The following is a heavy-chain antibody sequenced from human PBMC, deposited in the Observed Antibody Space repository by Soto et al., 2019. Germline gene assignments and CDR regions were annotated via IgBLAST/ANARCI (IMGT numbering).Heavy chain of an antibody. CDR3: ASVRGGSYYAMDV. CDR1: GGSISSSNW. D-gene: IGHD3-10*02. J-gene: IGHJ6*02. V-gene: IGHV4-4*02. Sequence: QVQLQESGPGLVKPSGTLSLTCAVSGGSISSSNWWSWVRQPPGKGLEWIGEIYHSGSTNYNPSLQRRVTISVDKSQSQFTLKLSSVTAADTAVYYCASVRGGSYYAMDVWGQGTTVTVSS. CDR2: IYHSGST.